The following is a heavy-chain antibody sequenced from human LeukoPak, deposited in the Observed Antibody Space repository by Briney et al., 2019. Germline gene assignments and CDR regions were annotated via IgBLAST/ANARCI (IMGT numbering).Heavy chain of an antibody. D-gene: IGHD3-10*01. J-gene: IGHJ4*02. CDR1: GFTFSSYS. CDR3: ARFPDNAYGSGSYYFDY. CDR2: ISSSSSYI. Sequence: GGSLRLSCAASGFTFSSYSMNWVRQAPGKGLEWVPSISSSSSYIYYADSVKGRFTISRDNAKNSLYLQMNSLRAEDTAVYYCARFPDNAYGSGSYYFDYWGQGTLVTVSS. V-gene: IGHV3-21*01.